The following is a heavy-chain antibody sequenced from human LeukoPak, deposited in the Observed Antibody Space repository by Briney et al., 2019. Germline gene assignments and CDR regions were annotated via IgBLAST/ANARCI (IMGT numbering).Heavy chain of an antibody. Sequence: SQTLSLTCAVSGGSISSGGYSWSWIRQPPGKGLEWIGYIYHSGSTYYNPSLKSRVTISVDTPKNQFSLKLSSVTAADTAVYYCARGAYYDFWSGYLTSYYFNYWGQGTLVTVSS. CDR1: GGSISSGGYS. V-gene: IGHV4-30-2*05. CDR3: ARGAYYDFWSGYLTSYYFNY. D-gene: IGHD3-3*01. CDR2: IYHSGST. J-gene: IGHJ4*02.